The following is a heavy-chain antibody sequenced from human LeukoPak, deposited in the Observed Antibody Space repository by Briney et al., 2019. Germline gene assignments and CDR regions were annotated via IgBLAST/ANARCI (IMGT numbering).Heavy chain of an antibody. V-gene: IGHV3-74*01. CDR3: ARTRGNAFDI. J-gene: IGHJ3*02. CDR1: GFTFSSYA. D-gene: IGHD3-10*01. Sequence: GGSLRLSCAASGFTFSSYAMSWVRQAPGKGLVWVSRIDTDGSTTRYADSVKGRFTISRDNAENTLYLQMDSLRAEDTALYYCARTRGNAFDIWGQGTMVTVSS. CDR2: IDTDGSTT.